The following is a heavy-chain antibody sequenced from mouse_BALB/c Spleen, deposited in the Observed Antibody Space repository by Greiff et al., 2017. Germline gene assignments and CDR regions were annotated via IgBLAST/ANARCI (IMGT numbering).Heavy chain of an antibody. CDR3: ARRGLLGWYFDV. V-gene: IGHV3-2*02. Sequence: EVQLQESGPGLVKPSQSLSLTCTVTGYSITSDYAWNWIRQFPGNKLEWMGYISYSGSTSYNPSLKSRISITRDTSKNQFFLQLNSVTTEDTATYYCARRGLLGWYFDVWGAGTTVTVSS. CDR2: ISYSGST. D-gene: IGHD3-3*01. J-gene: IGHJ1*01. CDR1: GYSITSDYA.